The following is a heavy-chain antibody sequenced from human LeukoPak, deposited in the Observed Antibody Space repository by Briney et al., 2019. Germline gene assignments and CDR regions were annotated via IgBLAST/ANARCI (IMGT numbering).Heavy chain of an antibody. D-gene: IGHD4-17*01. V-gene: IGHV4-59*01. CDR3: AREPFTVTTVWFDP. CDR2: IYYSGST. Sequence: SETLSLTCTVSGGSISSYYWRWIRQPPGKGLEWIGYIYYSGSTNYNPSLKSRVTISVDTSKNQFSLKLSSVTAADTAVYYCAREPFTVTTVWFDPWGQGTLVTVSS. J-gene: IGHJ5*02. CDR1: GGSISSYY.